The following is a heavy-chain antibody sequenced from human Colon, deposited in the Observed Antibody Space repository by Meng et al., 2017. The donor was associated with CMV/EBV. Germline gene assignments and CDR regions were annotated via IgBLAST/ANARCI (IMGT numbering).Heavy chain of an antibody. Sequence: GGSLRLSCAASGFTFNSYWMHWVRQAPGKGLVWVSRINSDGSTTNYADSVKGRFTISRDNSRDTLSLQMNNLRADDTSVYYCARVGDYPGGYYDSWGQGTLVTVSS. D-gene: IGHD3-10*01. CDR3: ARVGDYPGGYYDS. V-gene: IGHV3-74*01. CDR1: GFTFNSYW. J-gene: IGHJ4*02. CDR2: INSDGSTT.